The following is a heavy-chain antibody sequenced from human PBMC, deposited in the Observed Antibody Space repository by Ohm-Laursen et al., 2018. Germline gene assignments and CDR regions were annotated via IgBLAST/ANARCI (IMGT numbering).Heavy chain of an antibody. D-gene: IGHD3-9*01. Sequence: GTLSLTCAVSGYSISSGYYWGWIRQPPGKGLEWIGSIYHSGSTYYNPSLKSRVTISVDTSKNQFSLKLSSVTAADTAVYYCATSPHDIMSSKDYWGQGTLVTVSS. CDR2: IYHSGST. J-gene: IGHJ4*02. CDR1: GYSISSGYY. V-gene: IGHV4-38-2*01. CDR3: ATSPHDIMSSKDY.